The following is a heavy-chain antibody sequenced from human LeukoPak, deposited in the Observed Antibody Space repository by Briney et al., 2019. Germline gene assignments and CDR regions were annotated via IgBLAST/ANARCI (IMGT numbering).Heavy chain of an antibody. Sequence: PGGSLRLSGAASGFTFTNYAMNWVRQAPGKGLEGGASISSSSSYIYYADSVKGRFTISRANAKNSLYLQRNGLRARTPAVYSCARDTGYSDWLLHYYFDSWGQGNLVTVSS. D-gene: IGHD3-9*01. CDR2: ISSSSSYI. CDR3: ARDTGYSDWLLHYYFDS. V-gene: IGHV3-21*01. CDR1: GFTFTNYA. J-gene: IGHJ4*02.